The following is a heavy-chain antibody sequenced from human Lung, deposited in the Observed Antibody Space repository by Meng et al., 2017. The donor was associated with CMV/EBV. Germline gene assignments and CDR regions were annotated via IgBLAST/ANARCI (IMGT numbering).Heavy chain of an antibody. CDR1: GFTVSSNY. CDR3: ARGQGYDFWSGVYYYYGMDV. D-gene: IGHD3-3*01. Sequence: GGSLRLSXAASGFTVSSNYMSWVRQAPGKGLEWVSVIYSGGSTYYADSVKGRFTISRDNSKSTLYLQMNSLRAEDTAVYYCARGQGYDFWSGVYYYYGMDVWGQGTTVTVSS. CDR2: IYSGGST. V-gene: IGHV3-53*01. J-gene: IGHJ6*02.